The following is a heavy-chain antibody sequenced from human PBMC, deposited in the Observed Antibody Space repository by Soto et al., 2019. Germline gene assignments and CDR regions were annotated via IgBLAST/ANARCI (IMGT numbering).Heavy chain of an antibody. V-gene: IGHV1-18*01. Sequence: QVQLVQSGAEVKKPGASVKVSCKPSGYTFTNYGISWVRQAPGQGLEWMGWISSYDGNTNYAQKLQGRVPLTTDTSTNPAYMERRSLRTDDTAVYYCAKADARLAKINTGYWGQGTRVAFSS. CDR1: GYTFTNYG. CDR2: ISSYDGNT. D-gene: IGHD2-21*01. CDR3: AKADARLAKINTGY. J-gene: IGHJ1*01.